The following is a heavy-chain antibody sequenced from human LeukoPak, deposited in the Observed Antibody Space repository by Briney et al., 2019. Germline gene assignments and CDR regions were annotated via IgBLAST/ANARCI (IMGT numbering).Heavy chain of an antibody. CDR2: ISAYNGNT. CDR1: GYTFTSYG. J-gene: IGHJ6*03. V-gene: IGHV1-18*01. Sequence: ASVKVSCKASGYTFTSYGISWVRQAPGQGLEWMGWISAYNGNTNYAQKLQGRVTMTTDTSTSTAYMELRSLRSDDTAVYYCARDGVLDYYDSSGCPTMDVWGKGTTVTVSS. D-gene: IGHD3-22*01. CDR3: ARDGVLDYYDSSGCPTMDV.